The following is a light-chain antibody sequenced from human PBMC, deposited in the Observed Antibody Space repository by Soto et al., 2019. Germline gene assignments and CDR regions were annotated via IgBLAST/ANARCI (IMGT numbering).Light chain of an antibody. Sequence: DIPMTQSPSSLSASVGDRVTITCRASQSISNSLNWYQQRPGKAPNVLIYGASSLQSGVPSRFGGSGSGTDFTLTISSLQPEDFATYYCQQSYSTPYTFGLGTKLDIK. J-gene: IGKJ2*01. CDR2: GAS. V-gene: IGKV1-39*01. CDR3: QQSYSTPYT. CDR1: QSISNS.